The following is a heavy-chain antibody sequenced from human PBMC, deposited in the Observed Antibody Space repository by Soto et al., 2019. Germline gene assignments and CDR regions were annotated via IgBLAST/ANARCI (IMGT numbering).Heavy chain of an antibody. D-gene: IGHD3-16*01. CDR3: AHKGGGDRILDY. J-gene: IGHJ4*02. V-gene: IGHV2-5*02. Sequence: QITLKESGPTLVKPTQTLTLTCNFSGFSLSTRGVGVGWIRQPPGKALEWLTLIYWDDAKEYSPSLRSRITITKETPKNHVVLTRADMAPVDTATYYCAHKGGGDRILDYWGQGTLVTVSS. CDR2: IYWDDAK. CDR1: GFSLSTRGVG.